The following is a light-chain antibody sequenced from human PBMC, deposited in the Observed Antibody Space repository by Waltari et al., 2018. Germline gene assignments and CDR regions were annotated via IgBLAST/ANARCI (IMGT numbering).Light chain of an antibody. CDR3: SSYTSVNTR. Sequence: QSALTQPASMSGSPGQSITISCTGPNSDVYGFTFFSWYQQYPGKAPTLIINDVANRPSGVSHRFSGSRSGNTASLTISGLQAEDEADYYCSSYTSVNTRFGGGTKLTVL. V-gene: IGLV2-14*03. CDR1: NSDVYGFTF. CDR2: DVA. J-gene: IGLJ2*01.